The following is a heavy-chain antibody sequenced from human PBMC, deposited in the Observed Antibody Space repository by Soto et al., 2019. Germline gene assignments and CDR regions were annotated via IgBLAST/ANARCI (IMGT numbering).Heavy chain of an antibody. CDR3: ARDYSDYDYSVGY. CDR2: IYHSGRT. J-gene: IGHJ4*02. V-gene: IGHV4-31*03. CDR1: GGSISSSGNY. D-gene: IGHD5-12*01. Sequence: QVQLQESGPGLVKPSHNLSLTCTVSGGSISSSGNYWSWIRQHPGKGLEWIGFIYHSGRTYYNPPISRRXXISLDRSKNQFSLSLSSVTAADPAVYYCARDYSDYDYSVGYWGQGALVTVSS.